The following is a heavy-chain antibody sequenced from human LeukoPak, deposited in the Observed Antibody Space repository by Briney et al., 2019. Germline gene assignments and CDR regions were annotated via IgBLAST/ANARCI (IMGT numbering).Heavy chain of an antibody. J-gene: IGHJ4*02. CDR3: ARVRGGGFGTADY. V-gene: IGHV3-30*01. D-gene: IGHD3-10*01. Sequence: PGGSLRLSCEPSLFTFTNYIMHSVRQAPRKGLDWVAVTLEDGRYQYYSDSVKGRFTISRDNSKNTLFLQMNSLRGEDTAVYYCARVRGGGFGTADYWGQGTLVTVSS. CDR2: TLEDGRYQ. CDR1: LFTFTNYI.